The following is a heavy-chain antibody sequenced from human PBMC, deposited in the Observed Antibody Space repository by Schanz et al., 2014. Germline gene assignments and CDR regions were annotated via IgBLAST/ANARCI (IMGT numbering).Heavy chain of an antibody. CDR1: GFTFSEVY. Sequence: EAQVVESGGGLVKPGGSLRLSCSGSGFTFSEVYMSWVRQAPGKGLEWVGRIENNANGATTDYAAPVKGRFTVSRDDSRNTLYLQMNTLRTDDTALYYCTTFNNRDALYIWGQGTMVSVSS. V-gene: IGHV3-15*04. CDR3: TTFNNRDALYI. J-gene: IGHJ3*02. CDR2: IENNANGATT. D-gene: IGHD1-20*01.